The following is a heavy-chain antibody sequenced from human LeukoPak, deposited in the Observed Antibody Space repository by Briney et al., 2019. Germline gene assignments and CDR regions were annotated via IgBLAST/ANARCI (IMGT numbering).Heavy chain of an antibody. J-gene: IGHJ4*02. V-gene: IGHV4-28*05. CDR1: GYSISSSTW. Sequence: SETLSLTCAVSGYSISSSTWWGWIRQPPGKGLEWIGYIYYSGSIYYNPSLKSRVTMSVDTSQNQFSLKLRSVTAVDTAVYYCAKIGYCRTTTCSRAFDYWGQGTLVTVSS. CDR2: IYYSGSI. D-gene: IGHD2-2*03. CDR3: AKIGYCRTTTCSRAFDY.